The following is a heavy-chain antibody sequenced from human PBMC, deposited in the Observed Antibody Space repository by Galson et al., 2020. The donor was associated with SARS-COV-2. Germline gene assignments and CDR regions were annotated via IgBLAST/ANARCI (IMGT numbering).Heavy chain of an antibody. V-gene: IGHV2-70*04. CDR3: ARSFCRGVSCYFSHYQNGLDV. Sequence: SGPTLVKPTQTLTLTCTFSEFSPGIRVSWIRQPPGKALEWLARIDWDNERFYSTSLKTRLTISEDTSKNQVVLTLTNVDPLDTATYFCARSFCRGVSCYFSHYQNGLDVWGQGATVTVSS. J-gene: IGHJ6*02. D-gene: IGHD2-15*01. CDR1: EFSPGIR. CDR2: IDWDNER.